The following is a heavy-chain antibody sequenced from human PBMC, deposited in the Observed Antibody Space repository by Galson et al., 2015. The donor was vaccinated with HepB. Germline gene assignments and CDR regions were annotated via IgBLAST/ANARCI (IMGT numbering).Heavy chain of an antibody. V-gene: IGHV3-21*01. Sequence: SLRLSCAVSGFTFSSYSMNWVRQAPGKGLEWVSSISSSSSHIYYEESVKGRFTISRDNAKNSLYLQMNSLRAEDTAVYYCARDGAQWLAQYYFDYWGQGALVTVSS. CDR1: GFTFSSYS. J-gene: IGHJ4*02. CDR3: ARDGAQWLAQYYFDY. CDR2: ISSSSSHI. D-gene: IGHD6-19*01.